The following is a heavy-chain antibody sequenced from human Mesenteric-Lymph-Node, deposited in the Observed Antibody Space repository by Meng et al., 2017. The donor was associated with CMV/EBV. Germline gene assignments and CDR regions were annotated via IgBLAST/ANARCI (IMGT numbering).Heavy chain of an antibody. CDR3: ARDGHYYGSGTLSY. CDR2: IDPDGSVS. V-gene: IGHV3-7*01. CDR1: GFTFENYW. Sequence: GGFLRLSCATSGFTFENYWLNWVRQAPGKGLEWVANIDPDGSVSNYVDSVKGRFTISRDSATKSLYLQVNSLRAEDTALYYCARDGHYYGSGTLSYWGQGTMVTVSS. J-gene: IGHJ4*02. D-gene: IGHD3-10*01.